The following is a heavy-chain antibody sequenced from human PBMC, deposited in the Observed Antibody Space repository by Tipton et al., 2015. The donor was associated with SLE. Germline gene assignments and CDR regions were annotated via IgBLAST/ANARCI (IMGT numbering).Heavy chain of an antibody. J-gene: IGHJ5*02. Sequence: TLSLTCTVSGGSISSHYWSWIRQPPGKALEWIGYVSYSGTTNYNPSFRSRVTMSVDTSTKQFFLRLTSVTAADTAVYYCVRERGTYVADSWGRGTLVTVSS. CDR3: VRERGTYVADS. CDR2: VSYSGTT. CDR1: GGSISSHY. V-gene: IGHV4-59*11. D-gene: IGHD3-16*01.